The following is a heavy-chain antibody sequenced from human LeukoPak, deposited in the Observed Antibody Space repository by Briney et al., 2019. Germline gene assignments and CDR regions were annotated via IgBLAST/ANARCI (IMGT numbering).Heavy chain of an antibody. Sequence: GGTLRLSCAASGFTFSSYGMSWVRQAPGKGLEWVSAISGSGGSTYYADSVKGRFTTSRDNSKNTLYLQMNSLRAEDTAVYYCAKDGYLRSYYYYYYMDVWGKGTTVTISS. V-gene: IGHV3-23*01. D-gene: IGHD5-18*01. CDR1: GFTFSSYG. CDR3: AKDGYLRSYYYYYYMDV. CDR2: ISGSGGST. J-gene: IGHJ6*03.